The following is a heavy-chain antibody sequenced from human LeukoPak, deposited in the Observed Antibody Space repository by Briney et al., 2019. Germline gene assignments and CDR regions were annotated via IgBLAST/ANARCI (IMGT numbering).Heavy chain of an antibody. D-gene: IGHD1-26*01. J-gene: IGHJ6*02. CDR2: IIPILGIA. CDR1: GGTFSSYA. Sequence: SVKASCKASGGTFSSYAISWVRQAPGQGLEWMGRIIPILGIANYAQKFQGRVTITADKSTSTAYMELSSLRSEDTAVYYCAREIVGATGSYYYGMDVWGQGTTVTVSS. V-gene: IGHV1-69*04. CDR3: AREIVGATGSYYYGMDV.